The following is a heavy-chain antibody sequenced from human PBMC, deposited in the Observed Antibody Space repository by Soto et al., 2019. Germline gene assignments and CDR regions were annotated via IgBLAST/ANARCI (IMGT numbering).Heavy chain of an antibody. D-gene: IGHD3-16*01. CDR1: GGSISSGGYY. CDR3: ASAYVGTSPFPSDS. J-gene: IGHJ5*02. Sequence: SETLSLTCTVSGGSISSGGYYWSWIRQHPGKGLEWIGYIYYSGSTYYNPSLKSRVTISVDTSKNQFSLKLSSVTAADTAVYYCASAYVGTSPFPSDSWGQGPLVTVSS. V-gene: IGHV4-31*03. CDR2: IYYSGST.